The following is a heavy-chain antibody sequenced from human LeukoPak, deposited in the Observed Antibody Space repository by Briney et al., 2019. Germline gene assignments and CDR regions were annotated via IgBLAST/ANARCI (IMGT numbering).Heavy chain of an antibody. CDR3: ARGISYYYGSGSLLHWFDP. Sequence: SVKVSCKASGYTFTSYDINWVRQAPGQGLEWMGGIIPIFGTANYAQKFQGRVTITADESTSTAYMELSSLRSEDTAVYYCARGISYYYGSGSLLHWFDPWGQGTLVTVSS. V-gene: IGHV1-69*13. CDR1: GYTFTSYD. CDR2: IIPIFGTA. J-gene: IGHJ5*02. D-gene: IGHD3-10*01.